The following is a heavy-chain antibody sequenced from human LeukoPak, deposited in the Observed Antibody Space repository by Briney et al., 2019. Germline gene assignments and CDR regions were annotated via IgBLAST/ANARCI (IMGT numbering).Heavy chain of an antibody. CDR1: GFTFSNAW. D-gene: IGHD3-22*01. V-gene: IGHV3-15*01. J-gene: IGHJ4*02. CDR2: FKSKTDGGTT. CDR3: TTDGYYYDSSGYELPFDY. Sequence: GGSLRLSCAASGFTFSNAWMNWVRQAPGKGLEWVGRFKSKTDGGTTDYAAPVKGRFTISRDDSKNTLYLQMNSLKTEDTALYYCTTDGYYYDSSGYELPFDYWGQGTLVTVSS.